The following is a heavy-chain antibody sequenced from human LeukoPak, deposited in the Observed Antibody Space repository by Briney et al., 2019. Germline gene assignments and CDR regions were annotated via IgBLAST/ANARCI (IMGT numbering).Heavy chain of an antibody. CDR2: INWNGGST. Sequence: GGSLRLSCAAPGFTFSSYAMSWVRQAPGKGLEWVSGINWNGGSTGYADSAKGRFTISRDNAKNSLYLQMNSLRAEDTALYYCARDIDYSNPHYMDVWGKGTTVTVSS. J-gene: IGHJ6*03. D-gene: IGHD4-11*01. V-gene: IGHV3-20*04. CDR3: ARDIDYSNPHYMDV. CDR1: GFTFSSYA.